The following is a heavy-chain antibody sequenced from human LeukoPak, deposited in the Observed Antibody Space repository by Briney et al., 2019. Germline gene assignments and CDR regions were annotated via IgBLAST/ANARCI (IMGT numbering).Heavy chain of an antibody. V-gene: IGHV5-51*01. D-gene: IGHD5-12*01. CDR2: IYPGDADT. Sequence: GGSLNFSCKASGSPFTSYSIGWSGKLPGKGLKWLGIIYPGDADTRYIPSFQGQATNSAGKSTSTAYLQWSSLKDSDTAMYYCARFFRDGYEPIDYWGQGTLVSVSS. J-gene: IGHJ4*02. CDR1: GSPFTSYS. CDR3: ARFFRDGYEPIDY.